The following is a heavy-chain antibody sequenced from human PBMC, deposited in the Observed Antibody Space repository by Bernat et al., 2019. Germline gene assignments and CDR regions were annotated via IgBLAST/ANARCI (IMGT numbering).Heavy chain of an antibody. CDR2: IRNRANSHTT. CDR1: GFIFSDHY. D-gene: IGHD2-15*01. CDR3: ARGPPWSGGTCFDY. J-gene: IGHJ4*02. Sequence: EVQLVESGGGLVQPGGSLRLSCAASGFIFSDHYMDWVRQAPGKGLEWVGRIRNRANSHTTEYAASVKGRFIICSDDSKNSLYLQMNSLKTEDTAVYYCARGPPWSGGTCFDYWGQGTLVTVSS. V-gene: IGHV3-72*01.